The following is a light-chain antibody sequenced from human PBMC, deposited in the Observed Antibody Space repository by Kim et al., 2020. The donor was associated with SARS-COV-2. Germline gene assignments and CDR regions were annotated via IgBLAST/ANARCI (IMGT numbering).Light chain of an antibody. J-gene: IGLJ3*02. CDR3: GTWDSSLSVWL. CDR2: DNN. CDR1: SSNIGTNY. V-gene: IGLV1-51*01. Sequence: GQKVTISCSGSSSNIGTNYVSWYRQLPGTVPKVLIYDNNKRPSGIPDRFSGSKSGTSGTLDITGLQTGDEADYYCGTWDSSLSVWLFGGGTQLTVL.